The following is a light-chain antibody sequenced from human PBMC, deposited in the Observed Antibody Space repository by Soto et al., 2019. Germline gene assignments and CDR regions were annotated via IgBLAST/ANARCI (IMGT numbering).Light chain of an antibody. Sequence: ALTQPASVAGSPGQSISISCIGTSSDVGGYNYVSWYQQRPGKAPKLMIYDVSNRPSGVSNRFSGSKSGNTASLTISGLQAEDEADYYCSSYTSSSTYVFGTGTKVTVL. J-gene: IGLJ1*01. CDR3: SSYTSSSTYV. CDR2: DVS. CDR1: SSDVGGYNY. V-gene: IGLV2-14*01.